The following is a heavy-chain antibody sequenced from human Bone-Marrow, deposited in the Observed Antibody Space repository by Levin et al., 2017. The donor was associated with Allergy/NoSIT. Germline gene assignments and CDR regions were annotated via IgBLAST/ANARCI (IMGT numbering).Heavy chain of an antibody. Sequence: GGSLRLSCEASGFSVSNNYMSWVRQAPGKGLEWVSLIYSDVSTVYADSLKGRFTISRDNSKNTLYLQMNSLRAEDTAVYYCARIMSTAPSFWYGMDVWGQGTRVSVSS. V-gene: IGHV3-53*01. D-gene: IGHD4-17*01. CDR3: ARIMSTAPSFWYGMDV. J-gene: IGHJ6*02. CDR1: GFSVSNNY. CDR2: IYSDVST.